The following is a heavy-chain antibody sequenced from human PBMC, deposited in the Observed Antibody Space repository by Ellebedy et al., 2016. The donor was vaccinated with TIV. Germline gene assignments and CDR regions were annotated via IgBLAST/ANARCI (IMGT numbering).Heavy chain of an antibody. CDR2: ISSSSSTI. J-gene: IGHJ6*02. CDR1: GFTFSSYS. D-gene: IGHD1-14*01. V-gene: IGHV3-48*01. CDR3: ATPLRTHYYYYGMDV. Sequence: GESLKISXAASGFTFSSYSMNWVRQAPGKGLEWVSYISSSSSTIYYADSVKGRFTISRDNSKNTLYLQMNSLRAEDTAVYYCATPLRTHYYYYGMDVWGQGTTVTVSS.